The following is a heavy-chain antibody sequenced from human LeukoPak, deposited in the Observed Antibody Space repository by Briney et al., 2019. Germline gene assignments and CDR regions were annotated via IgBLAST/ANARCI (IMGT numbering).Heavy chain of an antibody. J-gene: IGHJ6*03. Sequence: SETLSLTCAVYGGSFSGYYWSWIRQPPGKGLEWIGEINHSGSTNYNPSLKSRVTISVDTSKNHFSLELNSVTAADTGVYFCASQVRSPVVMFMDVWGKGTTVIVSS. CDR3: ASQVRSPVVMFMDV. V-gene: IGHV4-34*01. D-gene: IGHD3-22*01. CDR1: GGSFSGYY. CDR2: INHSGST.